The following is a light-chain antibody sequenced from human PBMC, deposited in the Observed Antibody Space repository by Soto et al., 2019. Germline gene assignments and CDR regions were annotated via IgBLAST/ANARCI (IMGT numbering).Light chain of an antibody. Sequence: QSVLTQPPSASGTPGQRVTISCSGSSSNIGSNTVSWYQQVPGRATYLLIYSNNQRSSGVPDRIFASKSGTSASLAISGLQSEDEDDYYCAAGDDSLNGPVFGGGTKLTVL. V-gene: IGLV1-44*01. CDR2: SNN. J-gene: IGLJ2*01. CDR1: SSNIGSNT. CDR3: AAGDDSLNGPV.